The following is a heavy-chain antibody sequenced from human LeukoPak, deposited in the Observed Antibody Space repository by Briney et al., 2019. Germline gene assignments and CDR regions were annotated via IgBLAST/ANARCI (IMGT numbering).Heavy chain of an antibody. CDR1: GFTFSSYW. Sequence: GGSLRLSCAASGFTFSSYWMHWVRQAPGKGLVWVSRINSDGSSTSYADSVKGRFTISRDNAKNTLYLQMNSLRAEDTAVYYCARDGSYYDILTGYSMDAFDIRGQGTMVTVSS. CDR3: ARDGSYYDILTGYSMDAFDI. J-gene: IGHJ3*02. D-gene: IGHD3-9*01. CDR2: INSDGSST. V-gene: IGHV3-74*01.